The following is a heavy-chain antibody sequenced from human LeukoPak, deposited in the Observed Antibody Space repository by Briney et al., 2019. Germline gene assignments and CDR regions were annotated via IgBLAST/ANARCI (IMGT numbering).Heavy chain of an antibody. CDR2: IRSKANSYAT. V-gene: IGHV3-73*01. CDR3: AKVPPSGSYCPTD. CDR1: GFTFSGSA. D-gene: IGHD3-10*01. J-gene: IGHJ4*02. Sequence: PGGSLRLSCAASGFTFSGSAMHWVRQASGKGLEWVGRIRSKANSYATAYAASVKGRFTISRDDSKNTAYLQMHSLRAEDTAVYFCAKVPPSGSYCPTDWGQGTLVAVSS.